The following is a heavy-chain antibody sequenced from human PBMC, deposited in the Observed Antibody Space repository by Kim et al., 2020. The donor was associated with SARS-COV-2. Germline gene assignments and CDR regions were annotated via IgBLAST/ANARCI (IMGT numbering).Heavy chain of an antibody. D-gene: IGHD1-26*01. J-gene: IGHJ4*02. CDR2: ISWNSGSI. Sequence: GGSLRLSCAASGFTFDDYAMHWVRQAPGKGLEWVSGISWNSGSIGYADSVKGRFTISRDNAKNSLYLQMNSLRAEDTALYYCAISLGEWELLPPLDYWGQGTLVTVSS. V-gene: IGHV3-9*01. CDR3: AISLGEWELLPPLDY. CDR1: GFTFDDYA.